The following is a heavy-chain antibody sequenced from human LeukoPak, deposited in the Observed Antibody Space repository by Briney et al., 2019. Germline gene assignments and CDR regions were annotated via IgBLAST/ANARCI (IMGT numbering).Heavy chain of an antibody. CDR1: GGTFSSYA. J-gene: IGHJ6*03. CDR2: IIPIFGTA. Sequence: SVKVSCKASGGTFSSYAISWVRQAPGQGLEWMGGIIPIFGTANYAQKFQGRVTITADESTSTAYMELSRLRSDDTAVYYCARELSRDIVAPLYYYYMDVWGKGTTVTISS. CDR3: ARELSRDIVAPLYYYYMDV. V-gene: IGHV1-69*13. D-gene: IGHD5-12*01.